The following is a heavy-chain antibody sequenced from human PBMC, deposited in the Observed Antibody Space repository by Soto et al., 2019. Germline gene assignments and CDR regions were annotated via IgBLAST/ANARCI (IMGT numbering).Heavy chain of an antibody. CDR2: MNPNSGNT. CDR1: GYTFSSYE. CDR3: ARGQSGYISGWSPNDY. J-gene: IGHJ4*02. D-gene: IGHD6-19*01. Sequence: QVQLVQSGAEVKKPGASVKVSCKASGYTFSSYEFNWAGQATGQGLEWMGWMNPNSGNTGYPQKFPGRVTMTRNTSTRTAYMELSSLRSEDPAVYYCARGQSGYISGWSPNDYWGQGTLVTVSS. V-gene: IGHV1-8*01.